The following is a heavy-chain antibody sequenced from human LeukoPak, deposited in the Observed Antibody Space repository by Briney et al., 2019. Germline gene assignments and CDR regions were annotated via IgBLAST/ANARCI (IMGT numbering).Heavy chain of an antibody. CDR2: INPNSGGT. Sequence: ASVKVSCKASGYTFTGYYMHWVRQAPGQGLEWMGWINPNSGGTNYAQKFQGRVTMTRDTSISTAYMELSRLRSDDTAVYYCARIGTYYDSSGYLYYFDYWGQGTLVTVSS. J-gene: IGHJ4*02. D-gene: IGHD3-22*01. CDR3: ARIGTYYDSSGYLYYFDY. CDR1: GYTFTGYY. V-gene: IGHV1-2*02.